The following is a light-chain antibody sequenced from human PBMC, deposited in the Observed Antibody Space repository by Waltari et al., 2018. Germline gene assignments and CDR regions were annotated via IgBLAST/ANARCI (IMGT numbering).Light chain of an antibody. V-gene: IGKV3-20*01. Sequence: SCRASQSVTRSLAWYQQKPGQAPRRLIYGASSRATGIPDRFSGGGSGTDFSLTISRLEPEDFAMYYCQHYVSLPATFGQGTKVEIK. CDR1: QSVTRS. J-gene: IGKJ1*01. CDR3: QHYVSLPAT. CDR2: GAS.